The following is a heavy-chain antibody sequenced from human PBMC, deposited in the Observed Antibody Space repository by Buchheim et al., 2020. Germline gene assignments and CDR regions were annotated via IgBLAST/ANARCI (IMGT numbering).Heavy chain of an antibody. CDR2: INHSGST. D-gene: IGHD3-10*01. CDR3: ATALGFGDNHDDY. CDR1: GGSFSGYY. J-gene: IGHJ4*02. Sequence: QVQLQQWGAGLLKPSETLSLTCAVYGGSFSGYYWSWIRQPPGKGLEWIGEINHSGSTNYNPSLKSRVTISVDTSKNQFSLKLSSVTAADTAVYYCATALGFGDNHDDYWGQGTL. V-gene: IGHV4-34*01.